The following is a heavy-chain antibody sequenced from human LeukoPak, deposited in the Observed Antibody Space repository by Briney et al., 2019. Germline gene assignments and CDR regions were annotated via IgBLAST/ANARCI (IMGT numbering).Heavy chain of an antibody. D-gene: IGHD3-10*01. Sequence: SETLSLTCTVSGTSISDYYWGWIRQPPGKGLEWIGFTYYNGITNSNPSLKSRVTMSVDTSKNQFSLRLSSVTAADTALYYCARDLNRTPLGSNWGQGTLVTVSS. CDR2: TYYNGIT. J-gene: IGHJ4*02. CDR3: ARDLNRTPLGSN. V-gene: IGHV4-59*01. CDR1: GTSISDYY.